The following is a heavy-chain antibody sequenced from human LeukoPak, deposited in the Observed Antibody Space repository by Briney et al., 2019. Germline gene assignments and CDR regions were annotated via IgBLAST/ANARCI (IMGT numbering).Heavy chain of an antibody. Sequence: GGSLRLSCAASGFTFSNYAMHWVRQAPGKGPEWVALISYDGSNKNYADSVKGRFTISRDNAKNSLYLQMNSLRAEDTAVYYCARGGSSTSNSHVGYWGQGTLVTVSS. D-gene: IGHD2-2*01. CDR1: GFTFSNYA. CDR2: ISYDGSNK. CDR3: ARGGSSTSNSHVGY. J-gene: IGHJ4*02. V-gene: IGHV3-30*04.